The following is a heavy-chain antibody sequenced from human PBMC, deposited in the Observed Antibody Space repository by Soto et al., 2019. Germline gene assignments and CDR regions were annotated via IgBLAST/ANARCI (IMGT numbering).Heavy chain of an antibody. D-gene: IGHD3-9*01. CDR2: IYHTGDT. CDR1: NYAISSGFF. CDR3: ARDTNILDS. J-gene: IGHJ4*02. V-gene: IGHV4-38-2*02. Sequence: SETLSLTCAVSNYAISSGFFWAWIRQPPGRGLEWIGSIYHTGDTHYNPSLRSQFTMSVDTSKNQFSLKLTSLTAADTAIYFCARDTNILDSWGQGILVTVSS.